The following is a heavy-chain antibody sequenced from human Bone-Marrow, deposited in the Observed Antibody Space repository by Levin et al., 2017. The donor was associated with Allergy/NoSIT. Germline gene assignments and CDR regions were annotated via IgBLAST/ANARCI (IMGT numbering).Heavy chain of an antibody. J-gene: IGHJ5*02. CDR2: IFPEDSDT. V-gene: IGHV5-51*01. CDR3: ARHYDSSGYWGFDP. D-gene: IGHD3-22*01. CDR1: GYTFTNYW. Sequence: GESLKISCKASGYTFTNYWIGWVRQMPGKGLEWMGIIFPEDSDTKYSPSFQGQVTISADKSISTAYLQWNSLKASDTAMYYCARHYDSSGYWGFDPWGQGTVVTVSS.